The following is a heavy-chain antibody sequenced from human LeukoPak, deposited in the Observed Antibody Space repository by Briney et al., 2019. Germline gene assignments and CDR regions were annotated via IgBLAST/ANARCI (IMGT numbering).Heavy chain of an antibody. CDR2: IYHTGST. J-gene: IGHJ4*02. D-gene: IGHD3-10*01. Sequence: SETLSLTFTVSSGSISSGGYYWSWIRQPPGKGLEWIGYIYHTGSTYYNPSLKSRVTISVDRSKNQFSLKLSSVTAADTAVYYCAQEFGEFPYWGQGTLVTVSS. CDR3: AQEFGEFPY. CDR1: SGSISSGGYY. V-gene: IGHV4-30-2*01.